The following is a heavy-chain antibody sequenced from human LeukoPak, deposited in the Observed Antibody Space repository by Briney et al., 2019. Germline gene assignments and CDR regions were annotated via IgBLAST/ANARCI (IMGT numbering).Heavy chain of an antibody. V-gene: IGHV3-48*03. CDR2: ISSRGTTI. J-gene: IGHJ4*02. CDR3: AKYCSGDTCYVID. D-gene: IGHD2-15*01. CDR1: GFTFSSHE. Sequence: PGGSLRLSCAASGFTFSSHEMNWVRQAPGKGLEWVSYISSRGTTIYYADSVKGRFTISRDNAKNSLYLQMNSLRAEDTAVYYCAKYCSGDTCYVIDWGQGTLVTVSS.